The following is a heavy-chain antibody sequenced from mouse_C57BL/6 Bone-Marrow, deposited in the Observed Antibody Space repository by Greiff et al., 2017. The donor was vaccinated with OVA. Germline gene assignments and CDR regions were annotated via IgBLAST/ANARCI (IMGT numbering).Heavy chain of an antibody. CDR3: ARCDGYYRGYFDV. CDR2: IDPSDSYT. V-gene: IGHV1-69*01. D-gene: IGHD2-3*01. J-gene: IGHJ1*03. Sequence: QVQLQQPGAELVMPGASVKLSCKASGYTFTSYWMHWVKQRPGQGLEWIGEIDPSDSYTNYNQKFKGKSTLTVDKSSSTAYMQLSSLTSEDSAVYYCARCDGYYRGYFDVWGTGTTVTVSS. CDR1: GYTFTSYW.